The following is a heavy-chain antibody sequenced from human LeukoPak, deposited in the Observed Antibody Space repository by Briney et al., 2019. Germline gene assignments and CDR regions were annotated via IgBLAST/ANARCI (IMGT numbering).Heavy chain of an antibody. CDR1: GFTFSSYE. Sequence: GGSLRLSCAASGFTFSSYEMNWVRQAPGKGLEWVSYISSGGSPVHYADSVKGRFTISRDNAKNSLYLQMNSLRAEDTAVYYCARVIIVGATGIWGQGTMVTVSS. J-gene: IGHJ3*02. V-gene: IGHV3-48*03. CDR2: ISSGGSPV. D-gene: IGHD1-26*01. CDR3: ARVIIVGATGI.